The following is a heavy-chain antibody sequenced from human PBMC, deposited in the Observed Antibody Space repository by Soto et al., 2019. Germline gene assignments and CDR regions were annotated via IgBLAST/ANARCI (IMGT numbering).Heavy chain of an antibody. CDR2: ISWNSGSI. D-gene: IGHD6-19*01. CDR1: GFTFDDYA. Sequence: EVQLVESGGGLVQPGRSLRLSCAASGFTFDDYAMHWVRQAPGKGLEWVSGISWNSGSIGYADSVKGRFTISRDNGKNSLYLQMNSLRAEDTALYYCSKAGSDWSPGDAFDICGQGTTLTVSS. V-gene: IGHV3-9*01. CDR3: SKAGSDWSPGDAFDI. J-gene: IGHJ3*02.